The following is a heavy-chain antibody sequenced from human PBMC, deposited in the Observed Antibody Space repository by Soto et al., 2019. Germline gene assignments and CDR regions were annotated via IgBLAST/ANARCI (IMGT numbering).Heavy chain of an antibody. CDR2: ISYSGST. J-gene: IGHJ4*02. V-gene: IGHV4-61*01. Sequence: QVQLQESGPGLVKPSETLSLTCTVSGASVSSGNYYWSWIRQPPGKGLECIGYISYSGSTNYNPSLKSRVTISIDTSKNHFSLKLSSVTAADTAVSYCARGSGSYYAYWGQGTLVTVSS. CDR1: GASVSSGNYY. CDR3: ARGSGSYYAY. D-gene: IGHD1-26*01.